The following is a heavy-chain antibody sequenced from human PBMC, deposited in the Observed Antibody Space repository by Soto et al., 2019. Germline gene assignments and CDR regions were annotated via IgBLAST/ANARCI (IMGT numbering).Heavy chain of an antibody. CDR1: GFSFSNSW. D-gene: IGHD2-21*02. J-gene: IGHJ6*02. V-gene: IGHV3-7*03. CDR2: LKEDGSEK. Sequence: EVQLVESGGGLVQPGGSLRLSCAASGFSFSNSWMTWVRQAPGKGLEWVANLKEDGSEKYYVDSVKGRFTISRDNAKNSLYLQMTGLRVVDTAGYFCAREASSDVLRDLLIKQKAKIWGGDPWRGTGPYSYRMGVWGQGTTVTLSS. CDR3: AREASSDVLRDLLIKQKAKIWGGDPWRGTGPYSYRMGV.